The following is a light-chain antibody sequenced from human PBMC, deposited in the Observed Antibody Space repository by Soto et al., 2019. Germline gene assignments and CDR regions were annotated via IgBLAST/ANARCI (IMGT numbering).Light chain of an antibody. CDR1: SSDVGGYNY. CDR3: SSYTSSSTIV. CDR2: DVS. Sequence: QSVLTQPASVSGSPGQSITISCTGTSSDVGGYNYVSWYQQHPGKAPKLMIYDVSNRPSGVSNRFSGSKSGNTASLTISGPQAEDEADYYCSSYTSSSTIVFGTGTKVIVL. V-gene: IGLV2-14*01. J-gene: IGLJ1*01.